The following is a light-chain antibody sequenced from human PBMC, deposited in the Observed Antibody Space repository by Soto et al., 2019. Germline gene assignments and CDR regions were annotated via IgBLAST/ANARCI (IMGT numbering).Light chain of an antibody. CDR1: QSVGSN. Sequence: EIVMTQSPATLSVSPGERASLSCRASQSVGSNLAWYQQTAGQAPRLLIYGASTRATGIPARFSGSGSGTEFTLTISSLQYEDFAVYSCQQYTNWPYTFGQWTKLEIK. CDR3: QQYTNWPYT. CDR2: GAS. V-gene: IGKV3-15*01. J-gene: IGKJ2*01.